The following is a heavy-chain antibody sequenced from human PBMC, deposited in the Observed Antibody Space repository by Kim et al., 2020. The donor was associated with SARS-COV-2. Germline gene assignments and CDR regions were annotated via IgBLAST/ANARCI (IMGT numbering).Heavy chain of an antibody. CDR3: AKVGRRHCTGGVCYGGAFDI. J-gene: IGHJ3*02. Sequence: GGSLRLSCAASGFTFSSYGMHWVRQAPGKGLEWVAVISYDGSNKYYADSVKGRFTISRDNSKNTLYLQMNSLRAEDTAVYYCAKVGRRHCTGGVCYGGAFDIWGQGTMVTVSS. D-gene: IGHD2-8*02. CDR1: GFTFSSYG. CDR2: ISYDGSNK. V-gene: IGHV3-30*18.